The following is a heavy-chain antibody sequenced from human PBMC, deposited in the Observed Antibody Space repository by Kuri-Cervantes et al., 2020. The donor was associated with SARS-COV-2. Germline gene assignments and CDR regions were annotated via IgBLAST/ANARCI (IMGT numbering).Heavy chain of an antibody. CDR1: GGSISGDNYY. Sequence: SCTVSGGSISGDNYYWSWIRQPAGKGLEWIGYFYTSGSTNYNPSLESRVTMSLDTSKNQFSLKLSSVTAADTAVYYCARQNWGFDWFDPWGQGTLVTVSS. CDR3: ARQNWGFDWFDP. J-gene: IGHJ5*02. D-gene: IGHD7-27*01. V-gene: IGHV4-61*09. CDR2: FYTSGST.